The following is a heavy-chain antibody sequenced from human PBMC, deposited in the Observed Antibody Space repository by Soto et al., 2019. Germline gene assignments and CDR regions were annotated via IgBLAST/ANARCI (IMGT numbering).Heavy chain of an antibody. CDR3: ARRNTAGFLRYFDN. Sequence: QVQLVQSGAEVMQPGYSVKVSCKPSGGTLTNFINYPINWVRQSPGQGLGWMGGIVPNIGTVNYAQKFKGLVTMTADKSTGTVYMELSSLRSDDSALYYCARRNTAGFLRYFDNWGQGTLVTVSS. CDR2: IVPNIGTV. V-gene: IGHV1-69*06. D-gene: IGHD6-19*01. J-gene: IGHJ4*02. CDR1: GGTLTNFINYP.